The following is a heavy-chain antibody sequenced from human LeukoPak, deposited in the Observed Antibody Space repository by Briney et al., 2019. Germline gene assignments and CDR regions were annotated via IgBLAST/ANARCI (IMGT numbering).Heavy chain of an antibody. D-gene: IGHD3-10*01. CDR2: IYSTGTT. CDR3: ARHAYYYGSGSSPFDY. V-gene: IGHV4-4*07. J-gene: IGHJ4*02. CDR1: GGSMNQYY. Sequence: SETLSLTCTVSGGSMNQYYWSWIRQPAGKGLEWIGRIYSTGTTYYKPSLKSRVTISVDTSKNQFSLKLSSVTAADTAVYYCARHAYYYGSGSSPFDYWGQGTLVTVSS.